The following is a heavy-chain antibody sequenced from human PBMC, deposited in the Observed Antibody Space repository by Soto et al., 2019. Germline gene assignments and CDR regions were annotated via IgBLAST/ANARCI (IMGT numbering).Heavy chain of an antibody. V-gene: IGHV4-34*01. CDR1: GGSFSGYY. CDR2: INHSGST. J-gene: IGHJ2*01. Sequence: PSETLSLTCAVYGGSFSGYYWSWIRQPPWKGLEWIGEINHSGSTNYNPSLKSRVTISVDTSKNQFSLKLSSVTAADTAVYYCASVFGMVSPRIDLYELRAQRNSDL. CDR3: ASVFGMVSPRIDLYELRAQRNSDL. D-gene: IGHD3-10*01.